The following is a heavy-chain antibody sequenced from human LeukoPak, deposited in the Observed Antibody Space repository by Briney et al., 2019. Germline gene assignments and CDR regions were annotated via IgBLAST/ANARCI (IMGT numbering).Heavy chain of an antibody. J-gene: IGHJ2*01. CDR2: IYPGDSDT. CDR1: GYSFTSYW. V-gene: IGHV5-51*01. CDR3: AKTGDKSNWYFDL. Sequence: GESLKISCKGSGYSFTSYWIGWVRQMPGKGLEWMGIIYPGDSDTRYSPSFQGQATISADKSISTAYLQWSSLKASDTAMYYCAKTGDKSNWYFDLWAVAPWSLSPQ. D-gene: IGHD7-27*01.